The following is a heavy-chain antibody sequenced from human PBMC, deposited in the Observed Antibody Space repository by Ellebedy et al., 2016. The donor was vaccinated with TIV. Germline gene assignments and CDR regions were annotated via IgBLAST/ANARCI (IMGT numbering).Heavy chain of an antibody. D-gene: IGHD3-3*01. J-gene: IGHJ3*01. V-gene: IGHV4-39*02. CDR3: SRDKRHVTIFEIVRTQYPFDV. CDR2: IFYSGST. Sequence: SETLSLTCTVSGGSISSSGYYWGWIRQPPGKGLEWIGSIFYSGSTYYNPSLKSRVTISVDTTKSQFSLKLTSLTAADTAVYYCSRDKRHVTIFEIVRTQYPFDVWGQGTPVTVSS. CDR1: GGSISSSGYY.